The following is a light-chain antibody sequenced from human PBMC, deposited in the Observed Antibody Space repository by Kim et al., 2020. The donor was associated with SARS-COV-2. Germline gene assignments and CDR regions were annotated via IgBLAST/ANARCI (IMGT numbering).Light chain of an antibody. CDR3: NSRDSSGNHLGV. CDR2: DKN. J-gene: IGLJ3*02. Sequence: GQTVRITCQGDNLRSYYASWYQQKPGQAPVLVIYDKNNRPSGIPHRFSGSSSGNTASLTITGAQAEDEADYYCNSRDSSGNHLGVFGGGTQLTVL. CDR1: NLRSYY. V-gene: IGLV3-19*01.